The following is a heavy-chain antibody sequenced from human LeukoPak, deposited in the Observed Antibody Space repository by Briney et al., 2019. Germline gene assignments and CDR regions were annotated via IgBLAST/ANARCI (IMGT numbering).Heavy chain of an antibody. J-gene: IGHJ6*03. V-gene: IGHV3-23*01. Sequence: GGSLRLSCAASGFTFSSYAMSWVRRAPGKGLEWVSGISGSGGSIYYTDSVKGRFTISRDNSQSTLYLQMSSLRVDDTATYYCAKGATTSWSYYFYYYMDVWGKGTTVTVSS. CDR3: AKGATTSWSYYFYYYMDV. CDR1: GFTFSSYA. D-gene: IGHD6-13*01. CDR2: ISGSGGSI.